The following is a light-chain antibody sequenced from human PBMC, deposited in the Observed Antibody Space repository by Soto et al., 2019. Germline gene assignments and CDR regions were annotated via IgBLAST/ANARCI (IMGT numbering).Light chain of an antibody. J-gene: IGKJ4*01. CDR3: QPYNNWPLT. CDR2: DTS. CDR1: QGIGDT. Sequence: VQAHNRSNLTRSGEEGRSLCSRASQGIGDTLAWYQHKPGQTPRLLIYDTSTRATGVPARFSGSRSGPEFTLAFSSLQSEDFAICSCQPYNNWPLTFGGGTKVDI. V-gene: IGKV3-15*01.